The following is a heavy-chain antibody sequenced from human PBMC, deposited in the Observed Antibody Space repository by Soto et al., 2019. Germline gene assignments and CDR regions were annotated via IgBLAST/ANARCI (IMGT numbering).Heavy chain of an antibody. J-gene: IGHJ4*02. CDR3: ARDLVPGYTGFSDY. V-gene: IGHV1-18*01. CDR1: GYTFSNYG. D-gene: IGHD5-12*01. Sequence: QVQLVQSGAEVKKPGASVKVSCKTSGYTFSNYGINWVRQAPGQGLEWMGWISAYNGTTNLAQKLQGRVSLTTDTSSTTAYMELSSLTSDDTAVYYCARDLVPGYTGFSDYWGQGTLVTVSS. CDR2: ISAYNGTT.